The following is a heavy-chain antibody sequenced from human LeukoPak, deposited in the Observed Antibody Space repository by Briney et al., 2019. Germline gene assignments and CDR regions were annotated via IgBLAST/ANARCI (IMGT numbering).Heavy chain of an antibody. CDR1: AFMFGSYA. D-gene: IGHD6-19*01. CDR2: LSGGGGSI. J-gene: IGHJ4*02. CDR3: AKVDGSDWPSYFHY. Sequence: GGSLRLSCTASAFMFGSYAMSWVRQAPGKGLEWVAGLSGGGGSIYYADSVKGRIIISRDNSKRTLYLQMSSLSPEDTAVYYCAKVDGSDWPSYFHYWGQGALVTVSS. V-gene: IGHV3-23*01.